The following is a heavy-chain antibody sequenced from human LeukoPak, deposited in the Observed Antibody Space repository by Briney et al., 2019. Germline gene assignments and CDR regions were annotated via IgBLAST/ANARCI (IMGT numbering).Heavy chain of an antibody. J-gene: IGHJ6*02. CDR1: GFTFSSYA. Sequence: GGSLRLSCAASGFTFSSYAMSWVRQAPGKGLEWVSAISGSGGSTYYADSVKGRFTISRDNSKNTLYLQMNSLRAEDTAVYYCAYGGNSDYYYGMDVWGQGTTVTVSS. CDR3: AYGGNSDYYYGMDV. D-gene: IGHD4-23*01. CDR2: ISGSGGST. V-gene: IGHV3-23*01.